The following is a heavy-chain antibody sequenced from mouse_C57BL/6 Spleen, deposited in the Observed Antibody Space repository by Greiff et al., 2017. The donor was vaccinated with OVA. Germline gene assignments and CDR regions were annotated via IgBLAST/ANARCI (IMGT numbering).Heavy chain of an antibody. V-gene: IGHV1-54*01. CDR3: AREGDYLYYFDY. Sequence: QVQLQQSGAELVRPGTSVKVSCKASGYAFTNYLIEWVKQRPGQGLEWIGVINPGSGGTNYNEKFKGKATLTADKSASTAYMQLSSLTSEDSAVYFCAREGDYLYYFDYWGQGTTLTVSS. D-gene: IGHD1-1*01. J-gene: IGHJ2*01. CDR2: INPGSGGT. CDR1: GYAFTNYL.